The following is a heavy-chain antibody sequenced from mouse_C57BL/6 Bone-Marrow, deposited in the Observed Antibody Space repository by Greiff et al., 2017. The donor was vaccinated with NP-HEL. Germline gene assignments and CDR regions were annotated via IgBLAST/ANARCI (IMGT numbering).Heavy chain of an antibody. CDR2: IFPGSGST. D-gene: IGHD2-10*02. V-gene: IGHV1-56*01. J-gene: IGHJ3*01. Sequence: QVQLQQSGPELVRPGASVKISCKAPGYTFTSHWMQWVRQRPGQGLEWLGEIFPGSGSTYYNEKFKGKATLTVDTSSSTAYMQLSSLTSEDSAVYFCARGYGNWDRFAYWGQGTLVTVSA. CDR3: ARGYGNWDRFAY. CDR1: GYTFTSHW.